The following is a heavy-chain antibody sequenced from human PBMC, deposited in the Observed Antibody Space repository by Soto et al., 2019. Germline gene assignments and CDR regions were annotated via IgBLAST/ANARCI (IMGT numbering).Heavy chain of an antibody. CDR1: GFTFTSSA. D-gene: IGHD1-1*01. CDR3: AADNSRPQYYYYGMDV. CDR2: IVVGSGNT. Sequence: SVKVSCKASGFTFTSSAVQWVRQARGQRLEWIGWIVVGSGNTNYAQKFQERVTITRDMSTSTAYMELSSLRSEDTAVYYCAADNSRPQYYYYGMDVWGQGTTVTVS. J-gene: IGHJ6*02. V-gene: IGHV1-58*01.